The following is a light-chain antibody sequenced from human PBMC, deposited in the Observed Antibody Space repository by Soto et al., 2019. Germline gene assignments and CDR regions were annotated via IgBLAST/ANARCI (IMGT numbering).Light chain of an antibody. Sequence: SYELTQPPSVSVAPGQTARITCGGNNIEIKSVHWYQQKPGQAPVLVVYDDGDRTTGIPERFSGSKSGNTATPTTSRVEAGDEADYYCQVWDTTNPVIFGGGTKLTVL. V-gene: IGLV3-21*02. CDR1: NIEIKS. CDR2: DDG. CDR3: QVWDTTNPVI. J-gene: IGLJ2*01.